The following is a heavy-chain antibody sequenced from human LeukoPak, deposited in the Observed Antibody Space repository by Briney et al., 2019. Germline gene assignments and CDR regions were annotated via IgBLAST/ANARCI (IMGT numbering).Heavy chain of an antibody. CDR2: IYHGDSDT. CDR3: ARARYSSNWDFDY. CDR1: GYRFTNYW. D-gene: IGHD6-13*01. Sequence: GESLKISXEGSGYRFTNYWIGWVRQMPGKGLEGRGIIYHGDSDTIYSPSFQGQVTISADKSISTAYLQWSSLRASATAMYYCARARYSSNWDFDYWGQGTLVTVSS. V-gene: IGHV5-51*01. J-gene: IGHJ4*02.